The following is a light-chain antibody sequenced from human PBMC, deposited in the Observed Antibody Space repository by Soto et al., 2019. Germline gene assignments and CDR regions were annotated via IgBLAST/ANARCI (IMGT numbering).Light chain of an antibody. J-gene: IGKJ1*01. V-gene: IGKV1-5*01. CDR1: QDISTW. Sequence: DIQVTQSPFVLSASVGDRVTITCRASQDISTWLAWYQQKPRKAPPLLIYDASDLESGVPSRFSGSGYGTEFTLTISSLQPEDFATYYCQHYDGDSRAFGQGTKLEL. CDR2: DAS. CDR3: QHYDGDSRA.